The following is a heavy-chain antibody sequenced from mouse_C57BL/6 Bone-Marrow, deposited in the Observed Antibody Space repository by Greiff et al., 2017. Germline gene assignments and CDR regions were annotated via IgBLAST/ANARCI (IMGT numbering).Heavy chain of an antibody. CDR2: ILPGSGST. J-gene: IGHJ2*01. V-gene: IGHV1-9*01. D-gene: IGHD1-1*01. Sequence: QVQLQQSGAELMKPGASVKLSCKATGYTFTGYWIEWVKQRPGHGLEWIGVILPGSGSTNYNEKFKGKATFTADTSSNTAYMQLSSLTTEDSAIYYCARSPITTVVPYYFDYWGQGTTLTVSS. CDR3: ARSPITTVVPYYFDY. CDR1: GYTFTGYW.